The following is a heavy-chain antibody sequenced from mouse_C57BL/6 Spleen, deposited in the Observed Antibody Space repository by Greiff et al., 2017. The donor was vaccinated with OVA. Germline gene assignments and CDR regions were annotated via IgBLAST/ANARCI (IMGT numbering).Heavy chain of an antibody. D-gene: IGHD2-5*01. CDR1: GYTFTSYW. Sequence: VQLQQPGAELVKPGASVKLSCKASGYTFTSYWMHWVKQRPGRGLEWIGRIDPNSGGTKYNEKFKSKATLTVDKPSSTAYMQLSSLTSEDSAVYYCARREGYSNYVYWDFDVWGTGTTVTVSS. CDR3: ARREGYSNYVYWDFDV. V-gene: IGHV1-72*01. CDR2: IDPNSGGT. J-gene: IGHJ1*03.